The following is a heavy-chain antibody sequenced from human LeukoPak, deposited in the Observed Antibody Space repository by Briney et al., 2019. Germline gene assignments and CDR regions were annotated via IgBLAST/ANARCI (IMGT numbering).Heavy chain of an antibody. CDR3: ARDRYSTIFGG. D-gene: IGHD3-3*01. CDR2: IYSGGDT. V-gene: IGHV3-66*02. J-gene: IGHJ4*02. CDR1: GFTVSADY. Sequence: GGSLRLSCAAFGFTVSADYMSWVRQAPGKGREWVSIIYSGGDTYYADSEKGRFTISRDNSKSTLYLQMNSLRAEDTAVYYCARDRYSTIFGGWGQGTLVTVSS.